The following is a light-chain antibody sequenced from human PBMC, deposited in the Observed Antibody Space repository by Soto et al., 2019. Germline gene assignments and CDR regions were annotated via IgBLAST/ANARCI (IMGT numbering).Light chain of an antibody. CDR3: MQATNWPYT. J-gene: IGKJ2*01. V-gene: IGKV2-30*01. CDR1: QSLVSSDGNTY. Sequence: VVMTQSPLSLPVTLGQPASISCRSSQSLVSSDGNTYLNWFQQRPGQSPRRLLYKVSNRDSGVPDRFRGSGSGTDFTLKISRVEAEDVGVYYCMQATNWPYTFGQGTKLDIK. CDR2: KVS.